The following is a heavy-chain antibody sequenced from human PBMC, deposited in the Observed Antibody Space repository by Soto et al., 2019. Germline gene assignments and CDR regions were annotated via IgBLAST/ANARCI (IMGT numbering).Heavy chain of an antibody. J-gene: IGHJ4*02. CDR3: AHRPGPYSGLDY. Sequence: QITLKESGPTLVKPTQTLTLTCTFSGFSLSTSGVGVGWIRQPPGKALEWLALIYWDDDKRYSPSLKSRLTITKDTSKNPVVLTMTNMDPVDTATYYCAHRPGPYSGLDYWGQGTLVTVSS. D-gene: IGHD5-12*01. V-gene: IGHV2-5*02. CDR1: GFSLSTSGVG. CDR2: IYWDDDK.